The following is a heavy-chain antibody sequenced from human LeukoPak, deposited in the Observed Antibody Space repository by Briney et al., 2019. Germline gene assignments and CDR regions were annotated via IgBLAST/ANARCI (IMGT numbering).Heavy chain of an antibody. Sequence: GGSLRLSCAASGFTFSSYSMNWVRQAPGKGLEWVSYISSSSSTIYYADSVKGRSTISRDNAKNSLYLQMNSLRAEDTAVYYCARELNGYGYYFFDYWGPGTLVTVSS. CDR2: ISSSSSTI. D-gene: IGHD3-16*01. V-gene: IGHV3-48*04. J-gene: IGHJ4*02. CDR3: ARELNGYGYYFFDY. CDR1: GFTFSSYS.